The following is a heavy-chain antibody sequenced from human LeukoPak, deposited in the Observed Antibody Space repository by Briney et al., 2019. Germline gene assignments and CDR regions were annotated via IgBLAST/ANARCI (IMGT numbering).Heavy chain of an antibody. J-gene: IGHJ5*02. Sequence: PSETLSLTCAVYGGSFSGYYWSRIRQPPGKGLEWIGEINHSVSTNYNPSLKSRVTISVDTSKNQFSLKLSSVTAADTAVYYCARGNSVAARHAFHPWGQGTLVTVSS. CDR2: INHSVST. D-gene: IGHD6-6*01. V-gene: IGHV4-34*01. CDR1: GGSFSGYY. CDR3: ARGNSVAARHAFHP.